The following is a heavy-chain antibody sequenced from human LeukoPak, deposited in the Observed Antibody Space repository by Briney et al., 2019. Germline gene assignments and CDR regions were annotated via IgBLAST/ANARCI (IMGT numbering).Heavy chain of an antibody. D-gene: IGHD3-22*01. V-gene: IGHV1-2*02. CDR2: INPNSGGT. Sequence: GASVKVSCKASGYTFTGYYMHWVRQAPGQGLEWMGWINPNSGGTNYAQKFQGRVTMTRDTSISTAYMELSRLRSDDTAVYYCARDQGPYYYGSSGYYPFDYWGQGTLVTVSS. CDR3: ARDQGPYYYGSSGYYPFDY. J-gene: IGHJ4*02. CDR1: GYTFTGYY.